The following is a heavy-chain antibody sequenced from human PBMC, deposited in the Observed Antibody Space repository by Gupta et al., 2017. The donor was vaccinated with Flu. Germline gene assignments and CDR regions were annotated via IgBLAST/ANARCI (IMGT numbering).Heavy chain of an antibody. CDR2: INPNSGVT. CDR1: GYTFVGYY. D-gene: IGHD6-6*01. J-gene: IGHJ6*03. Sequence: GYTFVGYYIHWGRQAPGQGLEWMGRINPNSGVTNYTQKFQGRVTLTRDRSISTAYMELSRLTSDDTAVYYCASFSSSIVYFYMDVWGKGTTVTVSS. CDR3: ASFSSSIVYFYMDV. V-gene: IGHV1-2*06.